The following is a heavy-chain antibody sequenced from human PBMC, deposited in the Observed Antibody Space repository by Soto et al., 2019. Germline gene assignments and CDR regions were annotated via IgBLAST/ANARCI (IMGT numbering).Heavy chain of an antibody. CDR2: ISYDGSNK. CDR3: AKRPHYYDFWSGYYFDY. Sequence: PGGSLRLSCAASGFTFSSYGMHWVRQAPGKGLEWVAVISYDGSNKYYADSVKGRFTISRDNSKNTLYLQMNSLRAEDTAVFFCAKRPHYYDFWSGYYFDYWGQGTLVTVSS. D-gene: IGHD3-3*01. CDR1: GFTFSSYG. J-gene: IGHJ4*02. V-gene: IGHV3-30*18.